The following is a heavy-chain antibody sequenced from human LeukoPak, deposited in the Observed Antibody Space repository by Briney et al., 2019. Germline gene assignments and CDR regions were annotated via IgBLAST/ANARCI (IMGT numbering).Heavy chain of an antibody. D-gene: IGHD3-10*01. J-gene: IGHJ4*02. CDR1: GFTFSSYA. CDR2: ISHESDAI. CDR3: VRDGSRGYDMDY. Sequence: GGSLRLSCAASGFTFSSYAMTWVREAPGKGLEWVSYISHESDAIYYADSVKGRFTISRDNAKNSLYLQINNLRVEDTAVYYCVRDGSRGYDMDYWGQGILVTVSS. V-gene: IGHV3-48*01.